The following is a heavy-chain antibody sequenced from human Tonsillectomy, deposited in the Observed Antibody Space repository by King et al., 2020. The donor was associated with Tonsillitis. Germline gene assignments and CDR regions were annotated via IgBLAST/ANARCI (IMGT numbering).Heavy chain of an antibody. V-gene: IGHV4-59*01. CDR3: ARDRMDCSRTSRYIGDPLYYGMDV. CDR2: IYYTGST. Sequence: VQLQESGPGLVKPSETLSLTCTVSGGSISSYYWSWIRQPPGKGLEWIGYIYYTGSTNYNPSLRSRVTISVDTSKNQFSLKLRSVTAADTAVYYCARDRMDCSRTSRYIGDPLYYGMDVWGQGTTVTVSS. D-gene: IGHD2-2*02. J-gene: IGHJ6*02. CDR1: GGSISSYY.